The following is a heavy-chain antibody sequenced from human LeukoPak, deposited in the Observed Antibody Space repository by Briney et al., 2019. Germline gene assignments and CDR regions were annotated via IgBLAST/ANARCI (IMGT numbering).Heavy chain of an antibody. V-gene: IGHV1-8*01. CDR2: MNPNSGDT. D-gene: IGHD5-24*01. Sequence: GASVKVSCKASGYTFTSYDINWVRQATGQGLEWMGWMNPNSGDTVYAQKFQGRVTMTRNTSISTAYMEMNSLRSEDTAVYYCARGQMATFPEMDYWSQGSLVTVSS. J-gene: IGHJ4*02. CDR3: ARGQMATFPEMDY. CDR1: GYTFTSYD.